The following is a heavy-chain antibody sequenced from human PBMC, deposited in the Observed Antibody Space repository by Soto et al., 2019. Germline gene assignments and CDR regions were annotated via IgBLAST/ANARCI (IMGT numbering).Heavy chain of an antibody. J-gene: IGHJ4*02. CDR3: ASRPAGRKWERPFDY. Sequence: QVQLQESGPGLVKPSQTLSLTCTVSGGSISSGDYYWSWIRQPPGKGLEWIGYIYYSGSTYYNPSRKRRVTMNVDTSKNQLSLKLGSVTAADTAVYYCASRPAGRKWERPFDYWGQGTLVTVSS. CDR2: IYYSGST. CDR1: GGSISSGDYY. V-gene: IGHV4-30-4*01. D-gene: IGHD1-26*01.